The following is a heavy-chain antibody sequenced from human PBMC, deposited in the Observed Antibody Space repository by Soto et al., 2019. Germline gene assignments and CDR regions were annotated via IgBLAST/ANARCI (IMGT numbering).Heavy chain of an antibody. J-gene: IGHJ6*02. CDR2: IYHSGST. Sequence: SETLSLTCAVSGGSISSSNWWSWVRQPPGKGLEWIGEIYHSGSTNYNPSLKSRVTISVDKSKNQFSLKLSSVTAADTAVYYCARETGSYYYYGMDVWGQGTTVTVSS. V-gene: IGHV4-4*02. CDR1: GGSISSSNW. D-gene: IGHD1-26*01. CDR3: ARETGSYYYYGMDV.